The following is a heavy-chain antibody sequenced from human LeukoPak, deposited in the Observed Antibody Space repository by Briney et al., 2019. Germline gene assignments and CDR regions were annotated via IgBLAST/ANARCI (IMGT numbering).Heavy chain of an antibody. CDR1: GYTFTGYY. CDR3: ARASRSPDAFDI. V-gene: IGHV1-2*02. D-gene: IGHD5/OR15-5a*01. CDR2: INPNSGGT. J-gene: IGHJ3*02. Sequence: SSVNVSCMASGYTFTGYYMHWVRQAPGQGLDGMGWINPNSGGTNYAQKFQGRVTMTRDTAISTAYMELSRLRSDDTAVYYCARASRSPDAFDISGQGTMVTVSS.